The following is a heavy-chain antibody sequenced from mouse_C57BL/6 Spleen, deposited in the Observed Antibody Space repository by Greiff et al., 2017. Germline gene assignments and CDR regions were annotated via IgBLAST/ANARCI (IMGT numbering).Heavy chain of an antibody. CDR2: IHPNSGST. CDR3: ACYGFYERYAMED. D-gene: IGHD2-3*01. CDR1: GYTFTSYW. V-gene: IGHV1-64*01. J-gene: IGHJ4*01. Sequence: QVQLQQPGAELVKPGASVKLSCKASGYTFTSYWMHWVKQRPGQGLEWIGMIHPNSGSTNYNEKFKSKATLTVDKSSSTAYMQLSSLTSEDSAVYYCACYGFYERYAMEDWGQGASVTVAS.